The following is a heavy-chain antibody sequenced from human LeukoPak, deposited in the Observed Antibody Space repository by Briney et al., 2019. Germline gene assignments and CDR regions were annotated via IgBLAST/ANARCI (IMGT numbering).Heavy chain of an antibody. V-gene: IGHV1-2*02. J-gene: IGHJ5*02. D-gene: IGHD1-26*01. CDR1: GYTFTGYY. CDR2: INPNSGGT. CDR3: ARDQEWEPNWFDP. Sequence: VKVSCKASGYTFTGYYMHWVRQAPGQGLEWMGWINPNSGGTNYAQKFQGRVTMTRDTSISTAYMELSRLRSDDTAVYYCARDQEWEPNWFDPWCQGTLVTVSS.